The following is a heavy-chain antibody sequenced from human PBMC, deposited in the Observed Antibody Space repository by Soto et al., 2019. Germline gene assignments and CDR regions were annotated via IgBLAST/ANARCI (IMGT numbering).Heavy chain of an antibody. CDR3: ARAQGITTFGVYSMYYYGMDV. Sequence: ASVKVSWKACGYTFTRSGISWVRQAPGQGLEWLGWINPDNGNTNYAQHLQGRVSLTTDTSTSTAYMDLRSLGSDDTAVYYCARAQGITTFGVYSMYYYGMDVWG. J-gene: IGHJ6*01. V-gene: IGHV1-18*01. CDR1: GYTFTRSG. D-gene: IGHD3-3*01. CDR2: INPDNGNT.